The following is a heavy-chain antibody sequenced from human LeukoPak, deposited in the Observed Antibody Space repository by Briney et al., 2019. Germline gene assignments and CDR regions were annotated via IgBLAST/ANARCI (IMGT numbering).Heavy chain of an antibody. D-gene: IGHD5/OR15-5a*01. CDR2: INWNGGST. CDR3: ARAMAGVSPGAFDI. J-gene: IGHJ3*02. CDR1: GFIFSSYG. V-gene: IGHV3-20*04. Sequence: GGSLRLSCAASGFIFSSYGMHWVRQAPGKGLEWVSGINWNGGSTGYADSVKGRFTISRDNAKNSLYLQMNSLRAEDTALYYCARAMAGVSPGAFDIWGQGTMVTVSS.